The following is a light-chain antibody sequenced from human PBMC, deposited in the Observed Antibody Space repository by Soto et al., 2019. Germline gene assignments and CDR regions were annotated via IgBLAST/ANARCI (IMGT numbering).Light chain of an antibody. Sequence: SYVLTQPPSMSVAPGQTARITCGGSNIGSKVVHWYQQMPGRAPVLVVYDDSDRPSGIPERFSGSKSGTSASLAISGLRSEDEADYYCAAWDDSPVFGGGTKLTVL. CDR2: DDS. CDR3: AAWDDSPV. CDR1: NIGSKV. V-gene: IGLV3-21*02. J-gene: IGLJ3*02.